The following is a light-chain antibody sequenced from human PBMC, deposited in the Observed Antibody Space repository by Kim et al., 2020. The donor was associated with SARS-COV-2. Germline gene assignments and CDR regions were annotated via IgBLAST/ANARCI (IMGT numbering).Light chain of an antibody. V-gene: IGKV3-15*01. CDR3: QQYDEWPWT. J-gene: IGKJ1*01. CDR1: RGFNDN. CDR2: GGS. Sequence: PSSGGSSRGFNDNLAWYQQKPGQPPRLLIYGGSITPTDIPARFSGSGSKTEYTLTVTSLQSEDFAIYYCQQYDEWPWTFGQGTKVDIK.